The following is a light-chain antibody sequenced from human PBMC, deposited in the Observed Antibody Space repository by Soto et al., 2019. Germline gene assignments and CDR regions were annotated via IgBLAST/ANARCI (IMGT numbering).Light chain of an antibody. CDR3: QKLNGDPPFT. V-gene: IGKV1-9*01. CDR1: QDIASY. Sequence: DIQMTQSPSTLSASVGDRVTITCRASQDIASYLGWYQQIPGKAPKLLISAAATLQSGVPSRFSGSRSGTEFTLTISSLQPEDFAIYYCQKLNGDPPFTFGPGTKVDIK. J-gene: IGKJ3*01. CDR2: AAA.